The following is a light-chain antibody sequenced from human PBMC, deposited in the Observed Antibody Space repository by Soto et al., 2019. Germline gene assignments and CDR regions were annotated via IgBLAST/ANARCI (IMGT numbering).Light chain of an antibody. J-gene: IGKJ1*01. V-gene: IGKV3-15*01. CDR1: QSVDIN. CDR3: QQYRSWPRT. Sequence: EVVLTQSPATLSVSPGERVTLSCRASQSVDINLAWSQQKPGQAPRLLIYGASTRATDMPGRFSGRGAGAEFTLTISSLQSEDFAVYYCQQYRSWPRTFGQGTKVDIK. CDR2: GAS.